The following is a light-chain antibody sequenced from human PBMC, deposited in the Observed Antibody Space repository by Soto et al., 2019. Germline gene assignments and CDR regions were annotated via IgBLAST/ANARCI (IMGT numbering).Light chain of an antibody. Sequence: QSVLTQPPSVSGAPGQRVTISCTGSSSNIGAGYDVHWYQHLPGTAPKLLIYGNSNRPSGVPDRCSGSKSGTSASLAITGLQAEDEADYYCQSYDSSLVVFGGGTKVTVL. CDR1: SSNIGAGYD. J-gene: IGLJ2*01. CDR3: QSYDSSLVV. CDR2: GNS. V-gene: IGLV1-40*01.